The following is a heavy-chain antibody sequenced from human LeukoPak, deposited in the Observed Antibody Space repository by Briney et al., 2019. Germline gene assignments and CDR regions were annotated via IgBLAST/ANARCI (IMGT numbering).Heavy chain of an antibody. CDR2: INHSGST. V-gene: IGHV4-38-2*02. D-gene: IGHD6-13*01. CDR3: ARSYSSSWSDY. J-gene: IGHJ4*02. CDR1: GYSISSGYY. Sequence: SETLSLTCSVSGYSISSGYYWSWIRQPPGKGLEWIGEINHSGSTNYNPSLKSRVTISVDTSKNQFSLKLSSVTAADTAVYYCARSYSSSWSDYWGQGTLVTVSS.